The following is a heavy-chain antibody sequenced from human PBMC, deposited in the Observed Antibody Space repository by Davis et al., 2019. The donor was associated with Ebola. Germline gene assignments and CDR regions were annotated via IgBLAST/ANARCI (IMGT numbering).Heavy chain of an antibody. J-gene: IGHJ4*02. CDR1: GGSISSGGYS. V-gene: IGHV4-30-2*01. Sequence: SETLSLTCAVSGGSISSGGYSWSWIRQPPGKGLEWIGYIYHSGSTYYNPSLKSRVTISVDRSKNQFSLKLSSVTAADTAMYYCARHVGLGIMNWGQGTLVTVSS. CDR2: IYHSGST. CDR3: ARHVGLGIMN. D-gene: IGHD3-16*01.